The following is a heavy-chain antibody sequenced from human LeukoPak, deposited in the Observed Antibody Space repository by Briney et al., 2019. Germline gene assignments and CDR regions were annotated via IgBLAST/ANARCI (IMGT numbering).Heavy chain of an antibody. CDR3: ARGDLRYFDWSYYFDY. CDR1: GGSFSGYY. CDR2: INHSGST. Sequence: SSETLSFTCAVYGGSFSGYYWSWIRQPPGKGLEWIGEINHSGSTNYNPSLKSRVTISVDTSKNQFSLKLSSVTAADTAVYYCARGDLRYFDWSYYFDYWGQGTLVTVSS. D-gene: IGHD3-9*01. J-gene: IGHJ4*02. V-gene: IGHV4-34*01.